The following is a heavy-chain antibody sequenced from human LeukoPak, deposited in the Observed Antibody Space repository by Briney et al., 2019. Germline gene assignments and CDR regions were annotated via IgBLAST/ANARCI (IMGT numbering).Heavy chain of an antibody. V-gene: IGHV3-23*01. J-gene: IGHJ4*02. CDR3: AKDDSMTLDHFDY. CDR1: GFTFKTCA. CDR2: INYSGGHK. D-gene: IGHD4-11*01. Sequence: GGSLRLSCVAPGFTFKTCAMSWVRQAPGKGLEWVSGINYSGGHKYYADSVKGRFTISRDSSKNTLSLQMNSLTTEDTAVYYCAKDDSMTLDHFDYWGQGALVTVSS.